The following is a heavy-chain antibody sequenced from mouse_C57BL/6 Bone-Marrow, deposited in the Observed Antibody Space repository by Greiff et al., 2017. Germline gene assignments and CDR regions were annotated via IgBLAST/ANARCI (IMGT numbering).Heavy chain of an antibody. D-gene: IGHD2-3*01. CDR1: EYEFPSHD. V-gene: IGHV5-2*01. CDR2: INSDGGST. Sequence: EVQLQQSGGGLVQPGESLKLSCESNEYEFPSHDMSWVRKTPEKRLELVAAINSDGGSTYYPDTMERRFIISRDNTKKTLYLQMSSLRSEDTALYYCARHDGYYVENYFDYWGKGTTLTVSS. CDR3: ARHDGYYVENYFDY. J-gene: IGHJ2*01.